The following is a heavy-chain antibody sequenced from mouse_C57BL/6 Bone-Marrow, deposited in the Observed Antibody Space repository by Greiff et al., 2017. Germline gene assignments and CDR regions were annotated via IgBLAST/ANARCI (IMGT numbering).Heavy chain of an antibody. CDR1: GYTFTSYG. Sequence: VQLQESGAELARPGASVKLSCKASGYTFTSYGISWVKQRTGQGLEWIGEIYPRSGNTYYNETFKGKATLTADKSSSTAYMELRSLTSEDSAVYFCARYGYDGFAYWGQGTLVTVSA. D-gene: IGHD2-2*01. J-gene: IGHJ3*01. CDR3: ARYGYDGFAY. V-gene: IGHV1-81*01. CDR2: IYPRSGNT.